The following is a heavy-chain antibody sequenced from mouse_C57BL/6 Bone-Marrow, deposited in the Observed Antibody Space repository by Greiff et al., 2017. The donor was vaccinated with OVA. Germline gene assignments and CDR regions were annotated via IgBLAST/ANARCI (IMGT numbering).Heavy chain of an antibody. D-gene: IGHD2-2*01. J-gene: IGHJ3*01. CDR3: ARHGGYGSWFAY. CDR2: ISSGGSYT. V-gene: IGHV5-6*01. Sequence: EVQRVESGGDLVKPGGSLKLSCAASGFTFSSYGMSWVRQTPDKRLEWVATISSGGSYTYYPDSVKGRFPISRDNAKNTLYLQMSSLKSEDTAMYYCARHGGYGSWFAYWGQGTLVTVSA. CDR1: GFTFSSYG.